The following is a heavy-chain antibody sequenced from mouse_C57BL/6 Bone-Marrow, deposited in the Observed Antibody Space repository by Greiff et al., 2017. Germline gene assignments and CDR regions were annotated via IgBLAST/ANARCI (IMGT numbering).Heavy chain of an antibody. Sequence: QVQLQQSGAELVKPGASVKLSCKASGYTFTTYWLQWLKQRPGQGLEWIGEIDPSDGYTNYNQKFKGKATLTVDTSSSTAYMQLSSLTSEDSAVYYCARFECYGGSYEFAYWGQGTLVTVSA. CDR3: ARFECYGGSYEFAY. CDR1: GYTFTTYW. V-gene: IGHV1-50*01. CDR2: IDPSDGYT. D-gene: IGHD1-1*01. J-gene: IGHJ3*01.